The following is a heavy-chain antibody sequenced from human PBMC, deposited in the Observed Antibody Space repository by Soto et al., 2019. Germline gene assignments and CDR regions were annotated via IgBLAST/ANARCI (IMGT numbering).Heavy chain of an antibody. CDR2: IYYIGST. Sequence: SETLSLTCTVSGGSISSGDYYWSWIRQPPGKGLEWIGYIYYIGSTYCNPSLKSRVTISVDTSKNQFSLKLSSVTAADTAVYSCDREGIAAAGKGFDYWGQGTRVTVSS. J-gene: IGHJ4*02. CDR1: GGSISSGDYY. CDR3: DREGIAAAGKGFDY. D-gene: IGHD6-13*01. V-gene: IGHV4-30-4*01.